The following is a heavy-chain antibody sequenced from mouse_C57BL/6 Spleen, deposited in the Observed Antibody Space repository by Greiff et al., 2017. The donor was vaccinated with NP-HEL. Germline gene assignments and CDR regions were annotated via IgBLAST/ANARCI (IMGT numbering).Heavy chain of an antibody. CDR3: ARRGTGNGFDY. V-gene: IGHV1-50*01. Sequence: QVQLQQPGAELVKPGASVKLSCKASGYTFTSYWMQWVKQRPGQGLEWIGEIDPSDSYTNYNQKFKGKATLTVDTSSSTAYMQLSSLTSEDSAVYYCARRGTGNGFDYWGQGTTLTVSS. J-gene: IGHJ2*01. D-gene: IGHD4-1*01. CDR1: GYTFTSYW. CDR2: IDPSDSYT.